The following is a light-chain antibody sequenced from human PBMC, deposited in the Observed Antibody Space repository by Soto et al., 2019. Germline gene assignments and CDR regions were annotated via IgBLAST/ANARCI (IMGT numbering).Light chain of an antibody. V-gene: IGKV3-20*01. Sequence: EIVLTQSPGTLSLSPGERATLSCRASQSVSSSYLAWYQQKPGQAPRLLIYGASSRATGIPDMFSGSGSGTDFSLTISRLEPEDFAVYYCQQYGSSPLWSFGQGTKVEI. CDR2: GAS. CDR3: QQYGSSPLWS. J-gene: IGKJ1*01. CDR1: QSVSSSY.